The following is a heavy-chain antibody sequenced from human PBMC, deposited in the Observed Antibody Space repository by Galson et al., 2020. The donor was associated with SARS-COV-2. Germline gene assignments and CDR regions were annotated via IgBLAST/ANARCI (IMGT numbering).Heavy chain of an antibody. CDR3: AKSPTSVMSRWGDV. Sequence: GESLKISCLASGFTFNNFAMTWVRQAAGKGLEWVSSIGASGGTTYYADSVRGRFTVSRDNYQNTLFLHMSSLRAEDTATYYCAKSPTSVMSRWGDVWGQGTLLAVSS. V-gene: IGHV3-23*01. D-gene: IGHD2-21*02. CDR2: IGASGGTT. J-gene: IGHJ4*02. CDR1: GFTFNNFA.